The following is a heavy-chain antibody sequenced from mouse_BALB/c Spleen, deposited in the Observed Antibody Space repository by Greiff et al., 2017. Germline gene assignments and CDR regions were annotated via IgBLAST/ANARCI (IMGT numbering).Heavy chain of an antibody. J-gene: IGHJ4*01. CDR1: GYTFTDYA. CDR3: ARSPRDEDAMDY. V-gene: IGHV1-67*01. CDR2: ISTYYGNT. D-gene: IGHD3-3*01. Sequence: QVQLQQSGPELVRPGVSVTISCKGSGYTFTDYAMYWVKQSHAKSLEWIGVISTYYGNTNYNPKFKGKATMTVDKSSSTAYMELARLTSEDSAIYYCARSPRDEDAMDYWGQGTSVTVSS.